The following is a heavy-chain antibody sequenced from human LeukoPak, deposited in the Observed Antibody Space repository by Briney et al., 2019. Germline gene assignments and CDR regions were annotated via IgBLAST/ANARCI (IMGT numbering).Heavy chain of an antibody. V-gene: IGHV3-48*04. CDR2: ISSSGSTI. D-gene: IGHD3-10*02. CDR1: GFAFSSYG. Sequence: HPGGSLRLSCAASGFAFSSYGMSWVRQAPGKGLEWVSYISSSGSTIYYADSVKGRLTISRDNAKNSLYLQMNSLRAEDTAVYYCAELGITMIGGVWGKGTTVTISS. J-gene: IGHJ6*04. CDR3: AELGITMIGGV.